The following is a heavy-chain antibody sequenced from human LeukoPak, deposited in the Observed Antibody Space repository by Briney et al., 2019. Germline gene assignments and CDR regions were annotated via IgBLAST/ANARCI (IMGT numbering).Heavy chain of an antibody. CDR2: INHSEST. J-gene: IGHJ6*03. Sequence: SDTLSLTCAVYGGSFSGYYWSWLRQPPGKRTDWIGEINHSESTNYNPSLKRRVTISVETSKTQFSLKLRSVTAADTAVYYCASERETTTFSSGYGIPTHHMDVWGKGTTVTVSS. D-gene: IGHD3-22*01. CDR1: GGSFSGYY. CDR3: ASERETTTFSSGYGIPTHHMDV. V-gene: IGHV4-34*01.